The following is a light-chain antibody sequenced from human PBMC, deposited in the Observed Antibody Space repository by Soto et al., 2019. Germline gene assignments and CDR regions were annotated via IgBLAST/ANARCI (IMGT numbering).Light chain of an antibody. J-gene: IGKJ1*01. V-gene: IGKV3-20*01. CDR3: QQYGGSPRT. CDR2: DAS. CDR1: QSIRSSY. Sequence: EIVLTQSPGTLSLSPGESATLSCRASQSIRSSYLAWYQQTPGQAPRLLIYDASSRAAGIPDRCSGSGSGTDFTLTISGLEPEDFGVYYCQQYGGSPRTFGQGTKVEIK.